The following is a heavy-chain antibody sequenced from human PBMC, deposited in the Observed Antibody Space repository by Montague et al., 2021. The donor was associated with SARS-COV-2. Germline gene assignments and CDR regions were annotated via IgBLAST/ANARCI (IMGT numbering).Heavy chain of an antibody. CDR3: ARTRASSDY. Sequence: CAISGDSVSRDRAARRWIWQSPPTRPEWLGRTYYRSKWYNDYEVSLKSRITINPDTSKNQISLQLNSVTPEDTAVYYCARTRASSDYWGQGTLVTVSS. V-gene: IGHV6-1*01. J-gene: IGHJ4*02. CDR2: TYYRSKWYN. CDR1: GDSVSRDRAA.